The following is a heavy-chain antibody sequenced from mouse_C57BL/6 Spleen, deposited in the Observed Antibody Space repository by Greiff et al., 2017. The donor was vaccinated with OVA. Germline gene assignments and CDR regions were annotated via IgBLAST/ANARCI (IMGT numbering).Heavy chain of an antibody. Sequence: EVKLVESEGGLVQPGSSMKLSCTASGFTFSDYYMAWVRQAPEKGLEWVANINYDGSSTYYLDSLKSRFIISRDNAKNILYLQMSSLKSEDTATYYCARGDVGFAYWGQGTLVTVSA. V-gene: IGHV5-16*01. D-gene: IGHD3-3*01. J-gene: IGHJ3*01. CDR1: GFTFSDYY. CDR3: ARGDVGFAY. CDR2: INYDGSST.